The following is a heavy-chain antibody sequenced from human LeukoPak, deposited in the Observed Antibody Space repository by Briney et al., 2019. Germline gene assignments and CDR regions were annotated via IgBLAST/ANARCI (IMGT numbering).Heavy chain of an antibody. J-gene: IGHJ4*02. V-gene: IGHV4-59*05. CDR2: IYYSGTT. CDR1: GGSISSYY. CDR3: ARRGGTYYADH. Sequence: PSETLSLTCTVSGGSISSYYWSWMRQPPGKGLEWIASIYYSGTTYYNPSLKSRVTISVDTSKNQFSLRLSSVTAADTALYYCARRGGTYYADHWGQGTLVTVSS. D-gene: IGHD1-26*01.